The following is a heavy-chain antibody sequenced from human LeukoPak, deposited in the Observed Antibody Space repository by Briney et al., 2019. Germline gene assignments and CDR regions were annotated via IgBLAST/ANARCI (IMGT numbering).Heavy chain of an antibody. Sequence: PSETLSLTCTVSGGSINSAGSYWSWIRQHPGKGLEWIGYIHYSGNTYYNPSLKSRVTISVDTSQNQFSLRLSSVTAADTAAYYCARGSGAYGDHYFDYWGQGTLVTVSS. CDR1: GGSINSAGSY. CDR2: IHYSGNT. J-gene: IGHJ4*02. CDR3: ARGSGAYGDHYFDY. D-gene: IGHD4-17*01. V-gene: IGHV4-31*03.